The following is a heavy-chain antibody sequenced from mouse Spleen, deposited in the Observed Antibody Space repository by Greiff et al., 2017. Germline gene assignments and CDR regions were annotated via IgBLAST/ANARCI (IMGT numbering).Heavy chain of an antibody. D-gene: IGHD2-4*01. CDR3: ARREGKGYDYEAGFAY. CDR2: IYWDDDK. CDR1: GFSLSTSGMG. Sequence: QVTLKESGPGILQSSQTLSLTCSFSGFSLSTSGMGVSWIRQPSGKGLEWLAHIYWDDDKRYNPSLKSPLTISKDTSRNQVFLKITRVDTADNATYDCARREGKGYDYEAGFAYWGQGTTLTVSS. J-gene: IGHJ2*01. V-gene: IGHV8-12*01.